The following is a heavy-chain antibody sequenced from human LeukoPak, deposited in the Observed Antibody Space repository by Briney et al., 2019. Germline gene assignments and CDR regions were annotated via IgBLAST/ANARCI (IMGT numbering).Heavy chain of an antibody. J-gene: IGHJ4*02. CDR2: IYNSGST. CDR3: ASSGLIWNYSDSSGFYLAY. CDR1: GGSISSYY. V-gene: IGHV4-4*07. Sequence: PSETLSLTCTVSGGSISSYYWSWIRQPAGKGLEWIGRIYNSGSTNYNPSLKSRVTMSVDTSKNQFSLKLNSVTAADTAVYYCASSGLIWNYSDSSGFYLAYWGQGTLVTVSS. D-gene: IGHD3-22*01.